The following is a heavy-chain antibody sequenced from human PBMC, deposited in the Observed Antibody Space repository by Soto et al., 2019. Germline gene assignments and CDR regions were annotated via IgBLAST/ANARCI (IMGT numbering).Heavy chain of an antibody. J-gene: IGHJ6*02. CDR2: ISGGGGST. D-gene: IGHD2-15*01. CDR1: GFTFSSYA. Sequence: EVQLLESGGGLVQPGGSLRLSCAASGFTFSSYAMSWVRQAPGKGLEWVSAISGGGGSTYYADSVKGRFTISRDNSKNALYLQMNSLRAEDTAVYYCAKGARNDYYYYAMDVWGQGTTVTVSS. V-gene: IGHV3-23*01. CDR3: AKGARNDYYYYAMDV.